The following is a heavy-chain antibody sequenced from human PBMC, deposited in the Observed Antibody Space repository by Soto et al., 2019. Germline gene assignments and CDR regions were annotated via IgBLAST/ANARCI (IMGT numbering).Heavy chain of an antibody. CDR3: TTTEGDDYYYYYGMDV. V-gene: IGHV3-15*01. J-gene: IGHJ6*02. Sequence: RRLSCAASGFTFSNAWMSWVRQAPGKGLEWVGRIKSKTDGGTTDYAAPVKGRFTISRDDSKNTLYLQMNSLKTEDTAVYYCTTTEGDDYYYYYGMDVWGQGTTVTVSS. CDR1: GFTFSNAW. CDR2: IKSKTDGGTT. D-gene: IGHD3-10*01.